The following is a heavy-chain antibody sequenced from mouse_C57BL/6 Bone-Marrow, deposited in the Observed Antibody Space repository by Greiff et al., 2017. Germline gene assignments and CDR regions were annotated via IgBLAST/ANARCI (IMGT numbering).Heavy chain of an antibody. CDR1: GYTFTDYE. V-gene: IGHV1-15*01. D-gene: IGHD2-1*01. J-gene: IGHJ1*03. Sequence: QVQLQQSGAELVRPGASVTLSCKASGYTFTDYEMHWVKQTPVHGLEWIGAIDPETGGPAYNQKFKGKAILTADKSSSTAYMELRSLTSEDSAVYYYTRDGNLYFDVWGTGTTVTVSS. CDR2: IDPETGGP. CDR3: TRDGNLYFDV.